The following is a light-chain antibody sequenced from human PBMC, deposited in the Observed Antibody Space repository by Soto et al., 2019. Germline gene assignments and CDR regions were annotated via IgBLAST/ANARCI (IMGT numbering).Light chain of an antibody. V-gene: IGLV2-11*01. CDR3: CSYAGSETWV. J-gene: IGLJ3*02. Sequence: QSALTQPRSVSGSPGQSVTISCTGTSSDVGGYNYVSWYQQHPDKAPKLMIYDVSKRPSGVSDRFSGSKSGNTASLTISGLQAEDEADYYCCSYAGSETWVFGGGTKVTVL. CDR2: DVS. CDR1: SSDVGGYNY.